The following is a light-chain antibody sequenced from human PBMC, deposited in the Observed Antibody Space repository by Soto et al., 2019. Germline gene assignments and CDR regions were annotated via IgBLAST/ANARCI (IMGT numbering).Light chain of an antibody. J-gene: IGKJ3*01. CDR1: QGIDTS. CDR2: AAS. CDR3: HQSDNLSQT. V-gene: IGKV1-33*01. Sequence: ILVNISPSALSAYVGDRVTITCRASQGIDTSLAWYQQKPGKAPKLLIYAASNFQSGVPSRFSGSGSGTDFTFTISSLQPEDIATYFCHQSDNLSQTFGPVANVDI.